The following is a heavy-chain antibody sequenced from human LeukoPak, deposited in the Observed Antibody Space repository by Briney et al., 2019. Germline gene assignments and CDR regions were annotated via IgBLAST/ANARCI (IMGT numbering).Heavy chain of an antibody. CDR2: INHSGST. CDR3: ARGPLNWGSFHYYYYGMDV. V-gene: IGHV4-39*07. D-gene: IGHD7-27*01. CDR1: GGSISSNAYY. Sequence: SETLSLTCTVSGGSISSNAYYWAWIRQPPGKGLEWIGEINHSGSTNYNPSLKSRVTISVDTSKNQFSLKLSSVTAADTAVYYCARGPLNWGSFHYYYYGMDVWGQGTTVTVSS. J-gene: IGHJ6*02.